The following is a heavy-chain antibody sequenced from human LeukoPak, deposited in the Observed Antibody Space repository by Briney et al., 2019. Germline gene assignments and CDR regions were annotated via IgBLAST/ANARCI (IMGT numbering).Heavy chain of an antibody. J-gene: IGHJ5*02. D-gene: IGHD3-10*01. CDR2: MNPNSGNT. Sequence: GASVKVPCKASGYTFTSYDINWVRQATGQGLEWMGWMNPNSGNTGYAQKFQGRVTITRNTSISTAYMELSSLRSEDTAVYYCARAPRITMVRGVIYWFDPWGQGTLVTVSS. CDR3: ARAPRITMVRGVIYWFDP. CDR1: GYTFTSYD. V-gene: IGHV1-8*03.